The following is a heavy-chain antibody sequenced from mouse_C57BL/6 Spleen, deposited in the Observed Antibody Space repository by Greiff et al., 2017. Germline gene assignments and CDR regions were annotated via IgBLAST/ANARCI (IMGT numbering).Heavy chain of an antibody. CDR1: GYTFTSYW. J-gene: IGHJ1*03. Sequence: QVQLQQPGAELVRPGSSVKLSCKASGYTFTSYWMHWVKQRPIQGLEWIGNIDPSDSETHYNQKFKDKATLTVEKSSSTAYMQLSSLTAEDSVVYCCARQFYCGYDEWYFDVWGTGTTVTVSS. CDR3: ARQFYCGYDEWYFDV. V-gene: IGHV1-52*01. D-gene: IGHD2-2*01. CDR2: IDPSDSET.